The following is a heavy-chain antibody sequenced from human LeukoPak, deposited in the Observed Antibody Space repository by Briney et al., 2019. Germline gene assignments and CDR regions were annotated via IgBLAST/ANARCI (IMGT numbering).Heavy chain of an antibody. V-gene: IGHV4-34*01. CDR2: IYYSGST. CDR3: ARVGNPLVTVFAWFDP. CDR1: GGSFSGYY. J-gene: IGHJ5*02. Sequence: SETLSLTCAVYGGSFSGYYWGWIRQPPGKGLEWIGSIYYSGSTYYNPSLKSRVTISVDTSKNQFSLKLGSVTAADTAVYYCARVGNPLVTVFAWFDPWGQGTLVTVSS. D-gene: IGHD3-3*01.